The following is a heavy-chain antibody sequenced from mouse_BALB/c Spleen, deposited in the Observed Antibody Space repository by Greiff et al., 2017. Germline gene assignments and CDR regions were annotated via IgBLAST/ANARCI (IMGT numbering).Heavy chain of an antibody. V-gene: IGHV1-14*01. Sequence: VQLKQSGPELVKPGASVKMSCKASGYTFTSYVMHWVKQKPGQGLEWIGYINPYNDGTKYNEKFKGKATLTSDKSSSTAYMELSSLTSEDSAVYYCARGGTARALYYAMDYWGQGTSVTVSS. CDR3: ARGGTARALYYAMDY. J-gene: IGHJ4*01. CDR1: GYTFTSYV. CDR2: INPYNDGT. D-gene: IGHD3-3*01.